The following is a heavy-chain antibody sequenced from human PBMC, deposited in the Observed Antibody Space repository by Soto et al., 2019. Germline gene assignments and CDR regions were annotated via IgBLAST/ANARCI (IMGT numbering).Heavy chain of an antibody. CDR2: ISGSGGST. D-gene: IGHD3-10*01. V-gene: IGHV3-23*01. CDR3: AKSTGWFGDFDY. J-gene: IGHJ4*02. Sequence: EVQLLESGGGLVQPGGSLRLSCAASGFTFSGYAMSWGRQAPGKGLEWVSAISGSGGSTYYADSVKGRFTFSRDNSKNTLYLQMNSLRAEDTAVYYCAKSTGWFGDFDYWGQGTLVTVSS. CDR1: GFTFSGYA.